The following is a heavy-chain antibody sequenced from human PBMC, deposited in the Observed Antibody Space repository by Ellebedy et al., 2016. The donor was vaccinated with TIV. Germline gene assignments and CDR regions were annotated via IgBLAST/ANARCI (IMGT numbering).Heavy chain of an antibody. CDR1: GYTFTKYN. CDR2: VNPNSGDT. V-gene: IGHV1-8*01. CDR3: AREDAFDI. J-gene: IGHJ3*02. Sequence: AASVKVSCKASGYTFTKYNINWVRQSTGQGLEWMGCVNPNSGDTDYAQKFRDRVTMTRDTSTNTAYLELSSLRSEDTAVYYCAREDAFDIWGQGTMVTVSS.